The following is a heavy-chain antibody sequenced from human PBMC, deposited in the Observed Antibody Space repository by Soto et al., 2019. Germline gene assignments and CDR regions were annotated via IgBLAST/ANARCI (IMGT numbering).Heavy chain of an antibody. Sequence: EVQLVESGGGLVQPGGSLRLSCAASGFTFSSYSMNWVRQAPGKGLEWVSYISSSSSTIYYADSVKGRFTISRDNAKNSLYLQMNSLRDEDTAVYYCARDHKAARPAPLGSVCGMDVWGQGTTVTVSS. D-gene: IGHD6-6*01. CDR1: GFTFSSYS. CDR2: ISSSSSTI. CDR3: ARDHKAARPAPLGSVCGMDV. V-gene: IGHV3-48*02. J-gene: IGHJ6*02.